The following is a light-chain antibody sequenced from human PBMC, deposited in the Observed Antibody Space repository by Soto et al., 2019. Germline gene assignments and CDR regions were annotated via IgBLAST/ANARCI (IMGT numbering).Light chain of an antibody. CDR2: SNN. V-gene: IGLV1-44*01. Sequence: QSVLTQPPSASGTPGQRVTISCSGSSSNIGSNTVNWYQQLPGTAPKLLIYSNNQRPSGVPDRFSGSKSGTSASLAISGLQSEDEADYYCAALDDSVVFGGGTKVTVL. CDR1: SSNIGSNT. CDR3: AALDDSVV. J-gene: IGLJ2*01.